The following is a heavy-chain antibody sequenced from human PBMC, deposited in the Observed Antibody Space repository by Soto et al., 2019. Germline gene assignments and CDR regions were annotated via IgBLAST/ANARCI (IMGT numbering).Heavy chain of an antibody. CDR3: SRHANRSYDY. Sequence: SETLSLTCTVSRGSISTYYWSWIRQPPGKGLECIGYIYYNGNTNYNPSLKSRVTISVDTSKNQFTLNLNSVTAADTAMYYCSRHANRSYDYWGQGTLVTVSS. CDR1: RGSISTYY. V-gene: IGHV4-59*08. CDR2: IYYNGNT. J-gene: IGHJ4*02.